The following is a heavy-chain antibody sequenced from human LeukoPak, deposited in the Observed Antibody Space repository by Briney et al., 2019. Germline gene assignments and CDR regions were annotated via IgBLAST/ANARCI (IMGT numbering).Heavy chain of an antibody. CDR1: GYAFTGYY. V-gene: IGHV1-2*05. Sequence: ASVKVSCKASGYAFTGYYIHWVRQAPGQGLEWVGRINPNSGGTNYAQKFQVRVTMTRDTAISTAYMELRTLTSDDTDMYYCARSLGVFNTTYDYYYMDVWGKGTTVTVSS. CDR3: ARSLGVFNTTYDYYYMDV. CDR2: INPNSGGT. D-gene: IGHD3-16*01. J-gene: IGHJ6*03.